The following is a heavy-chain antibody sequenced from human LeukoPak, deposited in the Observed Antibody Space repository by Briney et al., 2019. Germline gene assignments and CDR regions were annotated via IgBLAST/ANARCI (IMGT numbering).Heavy chain of an antibody. D-gene: IGHD3-10*01. CDR3: ARRWFGDV. CDR1: GFTFSSYA. J-gene: IGHJ6*04. CDR2: ISYDENDK. Sequence: GGSLRLSCAASGFTFSSYAMHWVRQAPGKGLEWVAVISYDENDKYYAESVKGRFTISRDNSKNMLYLQMNRLRDDDSAVYYCARRWFGDVWGKGPTVTVSS. V-gene: IGHV3-30*04.